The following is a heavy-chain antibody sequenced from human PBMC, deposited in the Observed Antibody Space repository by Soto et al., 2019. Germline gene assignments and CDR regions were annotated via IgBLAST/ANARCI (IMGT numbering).Heavy chain of an antibody. Sequence: PGGSLRLSCAASGFTFSSYWMSWVRQAPGKGLEWAANIKQDGSEKYYVDSVKGRFTISRDNAKNSLYLQMNSLRAEDTAVYYCAREKTTVFGVVIIRNYYYYGMDVWGQGTTVTVSS. CDR3: AREKTTVFGVVIIRNYYYYGMDV. J-gene: IGHJ6*02. CDR2: IKQDGSEK. CDR1: GFTFSSYW. V-gene: IGHV3-7*05. D-gene: IGHD3-3*01.